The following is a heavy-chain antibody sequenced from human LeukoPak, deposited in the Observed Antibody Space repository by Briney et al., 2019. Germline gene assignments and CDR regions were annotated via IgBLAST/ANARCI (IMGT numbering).Heavy chain of an antibody. CDR1: GYSFTDYY. V-gene: IGHV1-2*02. J-gene: IGHJ5*02. CDR2: ITPNSGDT. Sequence: VASVKVSCKASGYSFTDYYIHWLRQAPGQGLEWLGWITPNSGDTNYAQKFQGRVTMTRDTSISTAYMELSRLRSDDTAVYYCARALSSGYWGSWFDPWGQGTLVTVSS. CDR3: ARALSSGYWGSWFDP. D-gene: IGHD3-22*01.